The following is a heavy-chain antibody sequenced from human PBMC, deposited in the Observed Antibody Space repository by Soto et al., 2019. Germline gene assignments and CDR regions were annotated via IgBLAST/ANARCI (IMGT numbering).Heavy chain of an antibody. Sequence: QVQLQESGPGLVKPSQTLSLTCTVSGGSISSGDYYWSWIRQPPGKGLEWIGYIYYSGRTYDNPSLKSRVTMSVDTSKNQFSLKLSSVTAEDTAVYYCATVFRGVTSRYYYGMDVWGQGTTVTVSS. CDR3: ATVFRGVTSRYYYGMDV. V-gene: IGHV4-30-4*01. J-gene: IGHJ6*02. D-gene: IGHD3-10*01. CDR2: IYYSGRT. CDR1: GGSISSGDYY.